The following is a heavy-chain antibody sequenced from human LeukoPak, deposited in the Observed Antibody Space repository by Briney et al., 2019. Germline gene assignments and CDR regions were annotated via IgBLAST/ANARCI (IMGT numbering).Heavy chain of an antibody. CDR3: ARTTYSSSWYEYYFDY. Sequence: SETLSLTCTVSGGSISSYYWSWIRQPPGKGLEWIGYIYYSGSTNYNPSLKSRVTISVDTSKNQFSLKLSSVTAADTAVYYCARTTYSSSWYEYYFDYWGRGTLVTVSS. V-gene: IGHV4-59*08. CDR1: GGSISSYY. D-gene: IGHD6-13*01. J-gene: IGHJ4*02. CDR2: IYYSGST.